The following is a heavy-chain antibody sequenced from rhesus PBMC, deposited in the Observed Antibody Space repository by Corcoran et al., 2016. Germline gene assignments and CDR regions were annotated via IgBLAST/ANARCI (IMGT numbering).Heavy chain of an antibody. Sequence: QVQLQESGPGVVKPSETLALTCTVSGGSISSGYDWSWIRQPPGKGLEWFGYIYGSSGSTNYNPSLKKRVTISKDSSKNQFSLKLSSVTAADTAVYYCARARHYYDSCYREAYFDYWGQGVLVTVSS. D-gene: IGHD3-28*01. CDR2: IYGSSGST. CDR3: ARARHYYDSCYREAYFDY. CDR1: GGSISSGYD. J-gene: IGHJ4*01. V-gene: IGHV4-76*01.